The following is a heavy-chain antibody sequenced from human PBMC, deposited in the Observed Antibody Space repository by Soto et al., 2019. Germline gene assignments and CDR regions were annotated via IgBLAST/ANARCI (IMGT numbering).Heavy chain of an antibody. CDR1: GDTFRTYT. J-gene: IGHJ4*01. V-gene: IGHV1-69*02. CDR2: IIPAHDIT. Sequence: QVQLVQSGAEVKRPGSSVRVSCKTSGDTFRTYTFTWVRQAPGQGLEWLGRIIPAHDITNYAQNFQGSVTITADKSTNAGSMALCMLRPEGTVLFFGAADYERWFIYSCYISFYYWGHGTLVT. D-gene: IGHD5-18*01. CDR3: AADYERWFIYSCYISFYY.